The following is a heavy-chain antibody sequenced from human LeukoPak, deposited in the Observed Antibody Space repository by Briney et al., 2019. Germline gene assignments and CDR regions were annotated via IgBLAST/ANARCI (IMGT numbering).Heavy chain of an antibody. D-gene: IGHD3-10*01. CDR1: GYSISSGYY. CDR2: IYHSGST. J-gene: IGHJ4*02. Sequence: SETLSLTCAVSGYSISSGYYWGWIRQPPGKGLEWIGSIYHSGSTYYSPSLKSRVTISVDTSKNQFSLKLSSVTAADTAVYYCARTQLRGFYFDYWGQGTLVTVSS. V-gene: IGHV4-38-2*01. CDR3: ARTQLRGFYFDY.